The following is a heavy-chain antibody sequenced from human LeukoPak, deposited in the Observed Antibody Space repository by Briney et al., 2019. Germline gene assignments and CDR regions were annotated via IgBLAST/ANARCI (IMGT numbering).Heavy chain of an antibody. D-gene: IGHD2/OR15-2a*01. CDR2: SIYYSRPT. Sequence: SETLSLTCTVSGGSISRSYYWEGRRPPPGKGVEVIGSSIYYSRPTYSNPPLNSRVTISVDTSNNQFSLKLSSVTAADTAVYYCARRRDYCVIDYWGQGTLVTVSS. V-gene: IGHV4-39*01. CDR1: GGSISRSYY. J-gene: IGHJ4*02. CDR3: ARRRDYCVIDY.